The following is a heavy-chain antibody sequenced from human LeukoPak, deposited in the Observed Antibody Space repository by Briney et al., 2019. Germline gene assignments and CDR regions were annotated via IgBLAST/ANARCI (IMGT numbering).Heavy chain of an antibody. CDR3: ARDAGIEVTGYYFDY. CDR1: GFTFTSYA. CDR2: ICGRAGST. J-gene: IGHJ4*02. D-gene: IGHD3-9*01. V-gene: IGHV3-23*01. Sequence: GGSLRLSCAASGFTFTSYALNWVRQAPGKGLELVSAICGRAGSTYHADSVQGRFTISRDNSRNTLYLQMNGLRAEDTAVYFCARDAGIEVTGYYFDYWGRGTLVTVSS.